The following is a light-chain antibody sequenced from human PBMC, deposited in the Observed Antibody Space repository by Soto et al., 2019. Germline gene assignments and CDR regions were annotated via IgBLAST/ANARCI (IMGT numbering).Light chain of an antibody. CDR2: AAS. CDR1: QSVDSH. V-gene: IGKV3-11*01. Sequence: EIVLTQSPASLSLSPGEIATLSFRASQSVDSHLVWYQQKPGQAPRLLIFAASNRATGIPARFSGSGSGTDFTLAINRLEPDDFAVYYCQQRSDWPITFGQGTRLEIK. J-gene: IGKJ5*01. CDR3: QQRSDWPIT.